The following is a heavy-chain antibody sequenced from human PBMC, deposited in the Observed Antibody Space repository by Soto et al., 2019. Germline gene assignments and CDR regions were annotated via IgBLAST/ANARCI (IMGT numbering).Heavy chain of an antibody. Sequence: SVKVSCKASGFTFTSSAMQWVRQARGQRLEWIGWIVVGSGNTNYAQKFQERVTITRDMSTSTAYMELSSLRSEDTAVYYCAAGVNWGANDAFDIWGQGTMVTVSS. CDR3: AAGVNWGANDAFDI. CDR2: IVVGSGNT. J-gene: IGHJ3*02. CDR1: GFTFTSSA. D-gene: IGHD7-27*01. V-gene: IGHV1-58*02.